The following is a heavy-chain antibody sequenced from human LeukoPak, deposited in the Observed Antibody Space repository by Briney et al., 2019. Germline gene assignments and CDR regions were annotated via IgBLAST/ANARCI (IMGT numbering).Heavy chain of an antibody. Sequence: PGGSLRLSCAASGFTFSDYYMSWIRQAPGKGLEWVSYISSSGSYTNYADSVKGRFTTSRDNAKNSLYLQMNSLRAEDTAVYYCARDSVLSGYYDILTGYYPGAFDIWGQGTMVTVSS. V-gene: IGHV3-11*05. CDR1: GFTFSDYY. J-gene: IGHJ3*02. D-gene: IGHD3-9*01. CDR2: ISSSGSYT. CDR3: ARDSVLSGYYDILTGYYPGAFDI.